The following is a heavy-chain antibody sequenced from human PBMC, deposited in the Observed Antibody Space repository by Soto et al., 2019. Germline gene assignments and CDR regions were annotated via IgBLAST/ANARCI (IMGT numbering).Heavy chain of an antibody. CDR1: GGSFSGYY. Sequence: KPSETLSLTCAVYGGSFSGYYWSWIRQPPGKGLEWIGEINHSGSTNYNPSLKSRVTISVDTSKNQFSLKLSSVTAADTAVYYCARRKITIFGVVIPTFDYWGQGTLVTVSS. J-gene: IGHJ4*02. D-gene: IGHD3-3*01. V-gene: IGHV4-34*01. CDR2: INHSGST. CDR3: ARRKITIFGVVIPTFDY.